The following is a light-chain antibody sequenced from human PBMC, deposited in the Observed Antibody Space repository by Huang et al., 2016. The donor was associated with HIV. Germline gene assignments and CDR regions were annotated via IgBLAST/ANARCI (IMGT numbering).Light chain of an antibody. CDR3: QQFNNWPPV. V-gene: IGKV3-15*01. Sequence: ETLMTQFPATLSVSPGERATLSCRASQNVRNNLAWYQQKPGQAPRLLFYEASSRATGVPGRFSASGSGIDFTLTISSLQSEDFAVYYCQQFNNWPPVFGGGTTVEIK. CDR1: QNVRNN. CDR2: EAS. J-gene: IGKJ4*01.